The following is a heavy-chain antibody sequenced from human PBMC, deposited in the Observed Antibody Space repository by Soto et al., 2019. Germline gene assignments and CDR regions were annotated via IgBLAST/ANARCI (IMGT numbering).Heavy chain of an antibody. D-gene: IGHD3-9*01. J-gene: IGHJ3*02. CDR3: ARASPTGPPSSFDI. CDR2: IYYSGST. V-gene: IGHV4-31*02. Sequence: KSSETLSLTXTASGGSISSGGYYWSWIRQHPGKGLEWIGYIYYSGSTYYNPSLKSRVTISVDTSKNQFSLKLSSVTAADTAVYYCARASPTGPPSSFDIWGQGTMVTVS. CDR1: GGSISSGGYY.